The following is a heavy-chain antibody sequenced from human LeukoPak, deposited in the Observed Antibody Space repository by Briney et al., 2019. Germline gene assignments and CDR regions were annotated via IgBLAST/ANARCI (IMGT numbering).Heavy chain of an antibody. Sequence: GGSLRLSCAASGFTFSDYSMNWLRQAPGKGLEWVSYISSSSSPIYYADSVKGRFTISRDNAKNSLYLQMNSLRAEDTAVYYCARDMVVTLIPRRIDYWGQGTLVTVSS. D-gene: IGHD2-21*02. CDR2: ISSSSSPI. CDR1: GFTFSDYS. V-gene: IGHV3-48*01. CDR3: ARDMVVTLIPRRIDY. J-gene: IGHJ4*02.